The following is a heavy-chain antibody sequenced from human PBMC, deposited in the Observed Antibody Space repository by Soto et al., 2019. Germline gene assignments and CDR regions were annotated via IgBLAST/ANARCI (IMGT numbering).Heavy chain of an antibody. CDR3: ARDFGYYDSSGYYGD. Sequence: QVQLQESGPGLVKPSETLSLTCTVSGGSVSSGSYYRSWIRQPPGKGLEWIGYIYYSGSTNYNPSLKSRVTISVDTSKNQFSLKLSSVTAADTAVYYCARDFGYYDSSGYYGDWGQGTLVTVSS. CDR1: GGSVSSGSYY. J-gene: IGHJ4*02. CDR2: IYYSGST. D-gene: IGHD3-22*01. V-gene: IGHV4-61*01.